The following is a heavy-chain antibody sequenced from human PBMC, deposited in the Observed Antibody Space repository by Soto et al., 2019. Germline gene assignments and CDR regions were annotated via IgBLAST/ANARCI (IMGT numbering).Heavy chain of an antibody. CDR3: VSLGIGTLPGIVDV. V-gene: IGHV4-4*08. CDR1: SGPSSSHN. Sequence: QVHLQQSGPGLVKPSETLSLTCTVSSGPSSSHNWGWIRQSPGRGLEWIGYVYNTGGTSYNPSLKRRVTIAAAPSANPSSLTLSAVPAADTAIYSCVSLGIGTLPGIVDVWGQGTTVSVSS. D-gene: IGHD7-27*01. CDR2: VYNTGGT. J-gene: IGHJ6*02.